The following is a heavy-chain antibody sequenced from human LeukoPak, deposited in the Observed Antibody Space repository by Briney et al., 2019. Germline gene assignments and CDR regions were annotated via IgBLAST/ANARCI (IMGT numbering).Heavy chain of an antibody. CDR2: ISPYNGNT. CDR1: GSTFTSYG. D-gene: IGHD2-8*01. J-gene: IGHJ1*01. CDR3: ASCHCTNGVCYGECEYFQH. V-gene: IGHV1-18*01. Sequence: GASVKVSCKASGSTFTSYGIIWVRQAPGQGLEWMGWISPYNGNTNYAQKLQGRVTMTTDTSTSTAYMELRSLRSDDTAVYYCASCHCTNGVCYGECEYFQHWGQGTLVTVSS.